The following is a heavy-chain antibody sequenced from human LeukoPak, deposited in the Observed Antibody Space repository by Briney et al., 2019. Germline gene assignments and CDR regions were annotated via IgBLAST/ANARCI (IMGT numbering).Heavy chain of an antibody. Sequence: PSETLSLTCNVSGGSISSYYWAWIRQPPGKGLEWIGSIYYSGSTYHDPSLKSRVTISVDTSKNQFSLKLSSVTAADTAVYYCARQQQLVSYYFDYWGQGTLVTVSS. CDR1: GGSISSYY. V-gene: IGHV4-39*01. CDR3: ARQQQLVSYYFDY. J-gene: IGHJ4*02. CDR2: IYYSGST. D-gene: IGHD6-13*01.